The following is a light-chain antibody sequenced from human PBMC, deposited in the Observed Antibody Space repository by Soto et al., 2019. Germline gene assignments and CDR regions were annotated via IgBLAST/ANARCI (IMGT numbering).Light chain of an antibody. J-gene: IGKJ2*01. V-gene: IGKV3-20*01. CDR2: ATS. CDR3: QRYGASSFT. Sequence: EIVLTQSPGTLSLSPGGRATLSCRASQSVDSSYLSWYQHKPGQAPRLLIYATSSRATGIPDRFSGSGSGTDFTLTISRLEPEDFAVYYCQRYGASSFTFGQGTNLEIK. CDR1: QSVDSSY.